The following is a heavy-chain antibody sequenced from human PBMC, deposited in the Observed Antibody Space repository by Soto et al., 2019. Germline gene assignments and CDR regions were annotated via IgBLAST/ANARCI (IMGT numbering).Heavy chain of an antibody. V-gene: IGHV3-23*01. Sequence: GGSLRLSCAASGFTFSNYAMSWVRQAPGKGLEWVSAISGSGGSTYYADSVKGHFTISRDNSKNTLYLQMNSLRAEDTAVYYCAKTSSNYYHYYDMDVWGQGTTVTVSS. CDR2: ISGSGGST. J-gene: IGHJ6*02. D-gene: IGHD2-2*01. CDR1: GFTFSNYA. CDR3: AKTSSNYYHYYDMDV.